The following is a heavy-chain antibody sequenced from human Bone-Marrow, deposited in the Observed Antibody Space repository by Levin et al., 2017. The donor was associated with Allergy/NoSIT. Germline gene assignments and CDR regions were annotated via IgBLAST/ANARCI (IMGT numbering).Heavy chain of an antibody. CDR1: DDSITSGDYY. V-gene: IGHV4-30-4*01. J-gene: IGHJ3*01. CDR3: SRGIFYGSYSNDALDL. D-gene: IGHD3-10*01. CDR2: VYYTGIA. Sequence: SETLSLTCPVSDDSITSGDYYYSWVRQPPGKGLEWIGYVYYTGIASYNPSLESRLTISLDTSKNHFSLRLSSVTAADTAVYYCSRGIFYGSYSNDALDLWGRGTVVTVSS.